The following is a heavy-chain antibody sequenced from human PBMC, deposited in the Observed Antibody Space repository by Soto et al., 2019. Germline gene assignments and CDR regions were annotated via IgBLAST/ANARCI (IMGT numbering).Heavy chain of an antibody. V-gene: IGHV3-7*05. D-gene: IGHD2-15*01. Sequence: GSLRVSCAASGFTFSSYSMNWVLQAPGKGLEWVANIKQDGSEKYYVDSVKGRFTISRDNAKNSLYLQMNSLRAEDTAVYYCARHCSGGSCYQEFYYYYGMDVWGQGTTVTVSS. CDR1: GFTFSSYS. CDR3: ARHCSGGSCYQEFYYYYGMDV. CDR2: IKQDGSEK. J-gene: IGHJ6*02.